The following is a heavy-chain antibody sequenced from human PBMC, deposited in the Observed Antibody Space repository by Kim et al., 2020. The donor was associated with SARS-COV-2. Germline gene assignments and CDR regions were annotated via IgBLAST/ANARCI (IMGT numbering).Heavy chain of an antibody. Sequence: STNYNPSLKSRVPISVDTSKNQFSLKLSSVTAADTAVYYCARARGDGFDYWGQGTLVTVSS. D-gene: IGHD3-3*01. V-gene: IGHV4-59*01. CDR2: ST. J-gene: IGHJ4*02. CDR3: ARARGDGFDY.